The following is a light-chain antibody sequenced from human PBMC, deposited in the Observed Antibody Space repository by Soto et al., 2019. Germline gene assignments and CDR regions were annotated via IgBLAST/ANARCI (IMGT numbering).Light chain of an antibody. CDR1: QSVGTF. CDR2: DAS. V-gene: IGKV3-11*01. CDR3: QQRSSWPLT. J-gene: IGKJ4*01. Sequence: EIVLTQSPATLSLSPGERATLSCRASQSVGTFLAWYQQKPGQAPRLLIYDASNRATGIPGRFSGSGSGTDFTLTISSLGPEDFAVYYCQQRSSWPLTFGGGTKVEIK.